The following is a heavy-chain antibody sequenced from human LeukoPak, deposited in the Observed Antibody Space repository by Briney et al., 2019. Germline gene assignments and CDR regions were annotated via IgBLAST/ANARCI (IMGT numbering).Heavy chain of an antibody. Sequence: ASVKVSCKASGYTFTGYYMHWVRQAPGQGLEWMGIINPSGGSTSYAQKFQGRVTMTRDTSTSTVYMELSSLRSGDTAVYYCARGHCSSTSCYESDAFDIWAKGQWSPSLQ. CDR2: INPSGGST. V-gene: IGHV1-46*01. CDR1: GYTFTGYY. CDR3: ARGHCSSTSCYESDAFDI. D-gene: IGHD2-2*01. J-gene: IGHJ3*02.